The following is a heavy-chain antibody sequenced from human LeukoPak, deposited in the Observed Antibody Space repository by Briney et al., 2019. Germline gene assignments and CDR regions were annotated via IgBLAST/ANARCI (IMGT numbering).Heavy chain of an antibody. J-gene: IGHJ3*02. CDR1: GYTFTNYD. D-gene: IGHD3-9*01. CDR2: MNPNSGNT. CDR3: ARGEYFDWLDAFDI. V-gene: IGHV1-8*01. Sequence: GASVKVPCKASGYTFTNYDINWVRQATGQGLEWMGWMNPNSGNTGYAQKFQGRVTMTRNTSISTVYMELSSLRSEDTAVYYCARGEYFDWLDAFDIWGQGTIVTVSS.